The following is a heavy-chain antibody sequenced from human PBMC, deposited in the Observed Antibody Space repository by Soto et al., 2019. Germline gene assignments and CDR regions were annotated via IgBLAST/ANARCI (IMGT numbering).Heavy chain of an antibody. J-gene: IGHJ4*02. Sequence: SATLSLTCTVSGGSISSGGYSWSWIRQTPGKGLEWIGYINHLETTFYNPSFESRLTLSIDRTKNQFSLNLKSMSAADRAVYFCARGGGFDSFDYWGQGILVTVSS. CDR1: GGSISSGGYS. CDR3: ARGGGFDSFDY. V-gene: IGHV4-30-2*01. CDR2: INHLETT. D-gene: IGHD3-10*01.